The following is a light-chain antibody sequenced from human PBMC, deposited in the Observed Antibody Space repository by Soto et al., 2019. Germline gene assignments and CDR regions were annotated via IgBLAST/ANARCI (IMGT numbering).Light chain of an antibody. Sequence: QSALTQPPSGSGSPGRSISISCTGTSSNVGGYIYVSWYQQHPGKAPKLMIYEVSNRPSGVSNRFSGSKSGNTASLTISGLQAEDEADYYCSSYSRSSFYVFGTGTKLTVL. CDR3: SSYSRSSFYV. J-gene: IGLJ1*01. CDR2: EVS. CDR1: SSNVGGYIY. V-gene: IGLV2-14*01.